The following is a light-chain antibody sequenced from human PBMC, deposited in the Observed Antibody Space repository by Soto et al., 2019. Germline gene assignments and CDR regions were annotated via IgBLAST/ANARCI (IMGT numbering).Light chain of an antibody. CDR3: QQYGSSPWT. V-gene: IGKV3-20*01. CDR1: QSLNRE. CDR2: GAS. Sequence: VMTQTPATLSMSPGERATLSCRASQSLNRELAWYQQKPGQSPRLLIFGASIRATGIPDRFSGSGSGTDFTFTISRLEPEDFAVYYCQQYGSSPWTFGQGTKVDI. J-gene: IGKJ1*01.